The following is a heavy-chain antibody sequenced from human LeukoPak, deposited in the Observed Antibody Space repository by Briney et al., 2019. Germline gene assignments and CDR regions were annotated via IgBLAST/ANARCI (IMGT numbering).Heavy chain of an antibody. Sequence: GGSLRLSCAASGFTFSSYGMHWVRQAPGKGLEWVAFVRYDGSNKYYADSVKGRFTISRDNSKNTLYLQMNSLRAEDTAVYYCAKDGSTRVYYFDYWGQGTLVTVSS. D-gene: IGHD1-1*01. CDR3: AKDGSTRVYYFDY. CDR2: VRYDGSNK. J-gene: IGHJ4*02. CDR1: GFTFSSYG. V-gene: IGHV3-30*02.